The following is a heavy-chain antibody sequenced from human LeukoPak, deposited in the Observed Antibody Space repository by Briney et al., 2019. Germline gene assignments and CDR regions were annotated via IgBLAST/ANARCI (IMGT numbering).Heavy chain of an antibody. CDR3: ARIYGGYVFDY. Sequence: PGGSLRLSCAASGLTFSSYGMNWVRQAPGKGLEWVSYISSGASTIYYADSVKGRFSISRDNAKNSLYLQMNRLSAEDTAVYYCARIYGGYVFDYWGQGTLVTVSS. J-gene: IGHJ4*02. D-gene: IGHD5-12*01. CDR1: GLTFSSYG. V-gene: IGHV3-48*03. CDR2: ISSGASTI.